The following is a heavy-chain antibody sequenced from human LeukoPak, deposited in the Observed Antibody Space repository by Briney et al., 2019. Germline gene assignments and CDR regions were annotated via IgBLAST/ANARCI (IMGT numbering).Heavy chain of an antibody. CDR1: GDSVSSNSVT. CDR3: ARRLTQYDCYDP. D-gene: IGHD2-2*01. Sequence: SQTLSLTCAISGDSVSSNSVTWNWIRQSPSRGLEWLGRTYYRSTWYNDYAVSVRGRITVNPDTSKNQLSLHLNSVTPEDTAVYYCARRLTQYDCYDPWGQGILVTVSS. J-gene: IGHJ5*02. CDR2: TYYRSTWYN. V-gene: IGHV6-1*01.